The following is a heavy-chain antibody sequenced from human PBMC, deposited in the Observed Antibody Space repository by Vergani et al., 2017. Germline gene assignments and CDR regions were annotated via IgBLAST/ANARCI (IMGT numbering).Heavy chain of an antibody. D-gene: IGHD2-15*01. Sequence: QVQLQESGPGLLKPSETLSLTCTVSGYSISSGNYWGWIRQPPGKGLEWIGSISHSGYTFYSPSLKSRVSMSVDTSKNQFSLRVNSVTAADTAVYYCVRDPWESGGPYSGCWGRGTLVSVAS. CDR3: VRDPWESGGPYSGC. V-gene: IGHV4-38-2*02. CDR1: GYSISSGNY. CDR2: ISHSGYT. J-gene: IGHJ4*02.